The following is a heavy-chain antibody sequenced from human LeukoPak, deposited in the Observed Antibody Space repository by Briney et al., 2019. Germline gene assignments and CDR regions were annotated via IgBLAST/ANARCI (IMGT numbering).Heavy chain of an antibody. CDR2: IKQDGSEK. V-gene: IGHV3-7*01. CDR3: ARDRLTMVRVRAGYMDV. Sequence: GGSLRLSCAASGFTFSSYWMSWVRQAPGKGLEWAANIKQDGSEKYYVDSVKGRFTISRDNAKNSLYLQMNSLRAEDTAVYYCARDRLTMVRVRAGYMDVWGKGTTVTVSS. D-gene: IGHD3-10*01. J-gene: IGHJ6*03. CDR1: GFTFSSYW.